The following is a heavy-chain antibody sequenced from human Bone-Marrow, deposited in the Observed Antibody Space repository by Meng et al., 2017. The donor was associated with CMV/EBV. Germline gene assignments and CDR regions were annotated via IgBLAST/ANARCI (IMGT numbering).Heavy chain of an antibody. D-gene: IGHD4/OR15-4a*01. CDR2: IYYSGST. CDR1: GGSISSSSYY. CDR3: GFDYGGRELDNWFDP. J-gene: IGHJ5*02. Sequence: SETLSLTCTVSGGSISSSSYYWGWIRQPPGKGLEWIGSIYYSGSTYYNPSLKSRVTISVDTFKNQFSLKLSSVTAADTAVYYCGFDYGGRELDNWFDPWGQGTLVTVSS. V-gene: IGHV4-39*01.